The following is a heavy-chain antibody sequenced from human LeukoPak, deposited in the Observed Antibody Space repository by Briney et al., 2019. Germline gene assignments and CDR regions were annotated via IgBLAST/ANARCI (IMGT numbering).Heavy chain of an antibody. CDR2: ISSSSSYI. CDR3: ARDKGDVAGLDY. J-gene: IGHJ4*02. D-gene: IGHD6-19*01. CDR1: GFTFSSCS. Sequence: GGSLRLSCAASGFTFSSCSMNWVRQAPGKGLEWVSSISSSSSYIYYADSVKGRFTISRDNAKNSLYLQMNSLRAEDTAVYYCARDKGDVAGLDYWGQGTLVTVSS. V-gene: IGHV3-21*01.